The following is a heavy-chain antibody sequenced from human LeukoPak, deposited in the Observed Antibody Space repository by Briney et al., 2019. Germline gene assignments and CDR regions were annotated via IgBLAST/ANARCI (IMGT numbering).Heavy chain of an antibody. V-gene: IGHV4-59*08. CDR1: GGSISSYY. D-gene: IGHD3-10*01. J-gene: IGHJ3*02. Sequence: SETLSLTCTVSGGSISSYYWSWIRQPPGKGREWSVYIYYSESTNYNPSLKSRVTISVATSKNQFSLKLSSVTAADTAVYYCARRKITMVRGVIPEAFDIWGQGTMVTVSS. CDR2: IYYSEST. CDR3: ARRKITMVRGVIPEAFDI.